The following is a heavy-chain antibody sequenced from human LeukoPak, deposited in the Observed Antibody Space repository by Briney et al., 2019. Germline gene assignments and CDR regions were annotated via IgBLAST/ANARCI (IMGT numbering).Heavy chain of an antibody. D-gene: IGHD6-6*01. J-gene: IGHJ6*02. CDR2: ISSSGSTI. V-gene: IGHV3-48*03. Sequence: GGSLILSCAASGFTFSSYEMKWVRQAPGKGLEWVSYISSSGSTIYYADSVKGRFTISRDNAKNSLYLQMNSLRAEDTAVYYCARDQLVQSYATMDVWGQGTTVTVSS. CDR3: ARDQLVQSYATMDV. CDR1: GFTFSSYE.